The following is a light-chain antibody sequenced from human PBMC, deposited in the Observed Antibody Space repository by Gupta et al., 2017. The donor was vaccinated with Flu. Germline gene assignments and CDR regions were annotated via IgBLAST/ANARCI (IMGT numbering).Light chain of an antibody. CDR3: RQGSHWAWA. Sequence: VALGQPASISCRASQSRGYSDGSTVLHWFQQRPGQTPRRLIYLGSHRDSGVPDRFSGSGSGTDFTLKISRVEAEDVGIYFCRQGSHWAWAFGQGTXVEIK. V-gene: IGKV2-30*01. CDR1: QSRGYSDGSTV. CDR2: LGS. J-gene: IGKJ1*01.